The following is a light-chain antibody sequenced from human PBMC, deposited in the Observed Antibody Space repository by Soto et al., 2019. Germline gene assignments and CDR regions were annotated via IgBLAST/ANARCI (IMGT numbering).Light chain of an antibody. CDR3: QQYALSPWT. J-gene: IGKJ1*01. V-gene: IGKV3-20*01. CDR2: GTS. CDR1: QRVSSGY. Sequence: PGDRATLSCRASQRVSSGYFAWYQQKPGQAPRLLIYGTSSRATGIPDRFSGSGSGTDFTLTVSSLEPEDFALYYCQQYALSPWTFGQGTKVEI.